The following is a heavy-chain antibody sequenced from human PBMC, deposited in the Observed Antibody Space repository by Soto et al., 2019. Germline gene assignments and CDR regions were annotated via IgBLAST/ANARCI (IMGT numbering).Heavy chain of an antibody. Sequence: SLTCTVSGGSISSYYWSWIRQPAGKGLEWIGRIYTSGSTNYNPSLKSRVTMSVDTSKNQFSLKLSSVTAADTAVYYCATDLDYYDSSGYSYWGQGTLVTVSS. CDR3: ATDLDYYDSSGYSY. CDR1: GGSISSYY. J-gene: IGHJ4*02. CDR2: IYTSGST. D-gene: IGHD3-22*01. V-gene: IGHV4-4*07.